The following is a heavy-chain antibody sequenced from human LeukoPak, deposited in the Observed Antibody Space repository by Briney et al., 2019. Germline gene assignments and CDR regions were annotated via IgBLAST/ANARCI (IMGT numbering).Heavy chain of an antibody. CDR1: GGSIRSSYYY. CDR2: IHYSGTT. CDR3: ARRRVYSGSGEFDF. D-gene: IGHD5-12*01. J-gene: IGHJ4*02. Sequence: PSETLSLTCTVSGGSIRSSYYYWGWIRQPPGKGLEWIGYIHYSGTTNYNPSLKSRVTISLDTSRDQFSLKLRSVTTADTAVYYCARRRVYSGSGEFDFWGQGTLVTVSS. V-gene: IGHV4-61*05.